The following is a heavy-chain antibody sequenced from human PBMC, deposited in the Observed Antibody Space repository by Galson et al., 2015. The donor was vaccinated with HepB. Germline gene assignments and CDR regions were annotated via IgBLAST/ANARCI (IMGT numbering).Heavy chain of an antibody. D-gene: IGHD1-26*01. Sequence: SLRLSCAASGFTFSDYYMSWIRQAPGKGLEWVSVIYSGGSTYYADSVKGRFTISRDNSKNTLYLQMNSLRAEDTAVYYCARDDSGSGRGYAFDIWGQGTMVTVSS. CDR1: GFTFSDYY. CDR2: IYSGGST. V-gene: IGHV3-66*02. CDR3: ARDDSGSGRGYAFDI. J-gene: IGHJ3*02.